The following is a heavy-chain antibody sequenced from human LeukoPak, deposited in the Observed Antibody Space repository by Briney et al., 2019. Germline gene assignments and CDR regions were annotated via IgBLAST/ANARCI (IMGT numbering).Heavy chain of an antibody. J-gene: IGHJ5*02. D-gene: IGHD1-26*01. CDR3: ARGVVGATTGNWFDP. Sequence: PSETLSLTCTVFGYSISSGYYWGWIRQPPGKGLEWIGCVYHSGSTYYNPSLKSRVTISVDTSKNQFSLRLSSVTAADTAVYYCARGVVGATTGNWFDPWGQGTLVTVSS. CDR1: GYSISSGYY. V-gene: IGHV4-38-2*02. CDR2: VYHSGST.